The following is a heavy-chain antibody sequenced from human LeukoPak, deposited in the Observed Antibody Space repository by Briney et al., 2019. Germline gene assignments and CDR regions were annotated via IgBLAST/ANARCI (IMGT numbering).Heavy chain of an antibody. D-gene: IGHD6-19*01. Sequence: PGGSLRLSCAASGFTFSSYWMSWVRQAPGKGLEWVANIKQDGSEKYYVDSVKGRFTISRDNAKNSLYLQMNSLRAEDTAVYYCARDRLEQWLVRGYWFDPWGQGTLVTVSS. CDR2: IKQDGSEK. V-gene: IGHV3-7*03. CDR3: ARDRLEQWLVRGYWFDP. J-gene: IGHJ5*02. CDR1: GFTFSSYW.